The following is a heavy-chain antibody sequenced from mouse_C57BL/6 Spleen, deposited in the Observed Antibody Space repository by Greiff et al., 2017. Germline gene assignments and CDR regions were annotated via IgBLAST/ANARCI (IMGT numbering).Heavy chain of an antibody. CDR2: IGANCGGT. D-gene: IGHD1-1*01. CDR1: GFTFTSYW. Sequence: QVQLQEPGAEFVKPGASVKLSCMASGFTFTSYWMHWVKQTPGRGLAWIGRIGANCGGTKYNEKFKSKATLTVVKPSSTAYRQLSNLTSEDSAVYYCARGITTVVAYYDMDYWGQGTSFTVSS. V-gene: IGHV1-72*01. J-gene: IGHJ4*01. CDR3: ARGITTVVAYYDMDY.